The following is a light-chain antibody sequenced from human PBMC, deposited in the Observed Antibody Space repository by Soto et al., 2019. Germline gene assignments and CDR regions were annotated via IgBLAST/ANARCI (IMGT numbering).Light chain of an antibody. V-gene: IGLV1-40*01. J-gene: IGLJ1*01. CDR3: QSYDNGLPDSYR. CDR2: SDV. CDR1: SSNIAAGFG. Sequence: QSVLTQPPSVSGAPGQTVTISCTGSSSNIAAGFGVHWYQHLPGTTPKLLIHSDVSRPSGVSARFSGSKAGASASLVISAREPEDECAHSFQSYDNGLPDSYRFGAWTKLTVI.